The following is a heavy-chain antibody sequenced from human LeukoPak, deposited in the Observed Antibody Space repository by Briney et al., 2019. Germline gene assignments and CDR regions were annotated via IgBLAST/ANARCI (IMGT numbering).Heavy chain of an antibody. V-gene: IGHV3-30*01. J-gene: IGHJ6*04. CDR3: AREIASLAVVPFVPV. CDR1: GFTFSSYG. CDR2: ISYDGSNK. D-gene: IGHD6-19*01. Sequence: GGSLRLSCAASGFTFSSYGMHWVRQAPGKGLEWVAVISYDGSNKYYADSVKGRFTISRDNSKNTLYLQMNSLRAEDTAVYYCAREIASLAVVPFVPVWGKGTTVTVSS.